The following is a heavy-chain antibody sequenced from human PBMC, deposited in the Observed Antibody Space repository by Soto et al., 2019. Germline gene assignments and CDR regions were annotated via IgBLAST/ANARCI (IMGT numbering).Heavy chain of an antibody. J-gene: IGHJ6*02. CDR3: ARSIGGDYDYYYYGMDV. CDR1: GYTFTSYD. Sequence: QVQLVQSGAEVKKPGASVKVSCKASGYTFTSYDINWVRQATGQGLEWMGWMNPNSGNTGYAQKFQGRVTMTRNTSISTANMELSSLRSEDTAVYYCARSIGGDYDYYYYGMDVWGQGTTVTVSS. D-gene: IGHD4-17*01. V-gene: IGHV1-8*01. CDR2: MNPNSGNT.